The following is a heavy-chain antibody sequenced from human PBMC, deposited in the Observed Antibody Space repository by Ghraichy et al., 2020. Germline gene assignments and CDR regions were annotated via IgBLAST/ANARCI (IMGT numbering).Heavy chain of an antibody. CDR1: GVSISRYY. J-gene: IGHJ4*02. D-gene: IGHD3-22*01. CDR3: ARNYESSGYYDPFDY. CDR2: IYYSGNT. Sequence: SETLSLTCTVSGVSISRYYWSWIRQPPGKGLEWIGYIYYSGNTNYNPSLKSRVTISVDTSKNQFSLKLSSVTTADTAVYYCARNYESSGYYDPFDYWGQGTLVTVSS. V-gene: IGHV4-59*01.